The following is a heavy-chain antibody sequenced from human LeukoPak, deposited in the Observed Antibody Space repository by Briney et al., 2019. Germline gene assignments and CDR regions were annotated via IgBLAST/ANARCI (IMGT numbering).Heavy chain of an antibody. CDR1: GFTFSDYY. Sequence: PGGALRLSCAASGFTFSDYYMSWIRQAPGKGREWVSYISSSGSTIYYADSVKGGVTISRDNAKNSLYLQMNSPGAEDTAVYYCASVDSSRRYYYYGMDVWGQGTTVTVSS. CDR3: ASVDSSRRYYYYGMDV. D-gene: IGHD6-13*01. J-gene: IGHJ6*02. V-gene: IGHV3-11*01. CDR2: ISSSGSTI.